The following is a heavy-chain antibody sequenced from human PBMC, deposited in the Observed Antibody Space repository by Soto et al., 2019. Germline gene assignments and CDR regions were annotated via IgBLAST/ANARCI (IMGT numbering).Heavy chain of an antibody. J-gene: IGHJ5*02. Sequence: QVQLVQSGAEVKKPGSSVKVSCKASGGTFSRDAISWVRQAPGQGLEWMGGIIPMFGTAKYVQKFQGRLKITADEFTTTAYMELRSLRSDETAVYYCARGVVVVAASQLGWFDPWGQGTLVTVSS. CDR1: GGTFSRDA. D-gene: IGHD2-15*01. CDR2: IIPMFGTA. CDR3: ARGVVVVAASQLGWFDP. V-gene: IGHV1-69*01.